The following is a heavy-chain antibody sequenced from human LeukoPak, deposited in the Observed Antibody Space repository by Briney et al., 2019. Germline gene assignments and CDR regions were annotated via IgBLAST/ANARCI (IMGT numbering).Heavy chain of an antibody. CDR3: ARGLTYYDILTGFHDRLDYFDY. Sequence: GGSLRLSCAASGFTFSNYEMNWVRRAPGKGLDWVSYITGSGSTIYYADSVRGRFSISRDNAKKSLYLQMNSLRAEDTAVYYCARGLTYYDILTGFHDRLDYFDYWGQGTLVTVSS. CDR1: GFTFSNYE. J-gene: IGHJ4*02. CDR2: ITGSGSTI. D-gene: IGHD3-9*01. V-gene: IGHV3-48*03.